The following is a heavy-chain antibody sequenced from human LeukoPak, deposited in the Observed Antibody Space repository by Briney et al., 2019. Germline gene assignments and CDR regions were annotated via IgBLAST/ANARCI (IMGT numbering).Heavy chain of an antibody. V-gene: IGHV4-34*01. CDR1: GGSFSGYY. CDR3: ARGAIVVVVAATILQFDP. D-gene: IGHD2-15*01. J-gene: IGHJ5*02. CDR2: IIHSGST. Sequence: SETLSLTWAVNGGSFSGYYWSWIRQPPGKGLEWIGEIIHSGSTNYNPSLKSRVTISVDTSKNQFSLKLSSVTAADTAVYYCARGAIVVVVAATILQFDPWGQGTLVTVSS.